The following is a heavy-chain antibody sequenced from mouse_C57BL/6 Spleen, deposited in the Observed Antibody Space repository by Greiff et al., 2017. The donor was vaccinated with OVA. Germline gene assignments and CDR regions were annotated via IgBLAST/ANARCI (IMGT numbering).Heavy chain of an antibody. CDR1: GYTFTSYW. D-gene: IGHD2-1*01. V-gene: IGHV1-59*01. Sequence: QVQLQQPGAELVRPGTSVKLSCKASGYTFTSYWMHWVKQRPGQGLEWIGVIDPSDSYTNYNQKFKGKATLTVDTSSSTAYMQLSSLTSEDSAVYYCARSDGNYVRYFDVWGTGTTVTVSS. J-gene: IGHJ1*03. CDR2: IDPSDSYT. CDR3: ARSDGNYVRYFDV.